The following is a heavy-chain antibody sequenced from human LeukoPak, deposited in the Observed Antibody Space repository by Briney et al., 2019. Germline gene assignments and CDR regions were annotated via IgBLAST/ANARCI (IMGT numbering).Heavy chain of an antibody. J-gene: IGHJ4*02. CDR2: ISAYNGNT. V-gene: IGHV1-18*01. CDR3: ARDVGVGRPGIAAAGY. CDR1: GYTFTSYG. D-gene: IGHD6-13*01. Sequence: ASVKVSCKASGYTFTSYGISWMRQAPGQGLEWMGWISAYNGNTNYAQKLQGRVTMTTDTSTSTAYMELRSLRSDDTAVYYCARDVGVGRPGIAAAGYWGQGTLVTVSS.